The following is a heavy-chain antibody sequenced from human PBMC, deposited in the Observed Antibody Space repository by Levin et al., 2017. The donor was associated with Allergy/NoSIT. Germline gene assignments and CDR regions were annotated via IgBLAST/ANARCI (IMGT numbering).Heavy chain of an antibody. CDR2: ISSSGSTI. D-gene: IGHD3-22*01. CDR1: GFTFSRYE. J-gene: IGHJ3*02. CDR3: AGGVVITYAFDI. Sequence: PGGSLRLSCAASGFTFSRYEMNWVRQAPGKGLEWVAYISSSGSTIYYADSVKGRFTISRDNAKNSLYLQMNSLRAEDTAVYYCAGGVVITYAFDIWGQGTMVTVSS. V-gene: IGHV3-48*03.